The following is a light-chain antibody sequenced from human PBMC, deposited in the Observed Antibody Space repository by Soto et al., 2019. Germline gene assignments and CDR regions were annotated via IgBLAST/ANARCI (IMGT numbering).Light chain of an antibody. CDR1: QSISSY. J-gene: IGKJ2*01. CDR3: QQSYSTPYT. Sequence: DIQMTQSPSSLSASVGDRVTITCRASQSISSYLNWYQQKPGKAPKLLIYAASSLQSGVPSRFSRSESRTDFTLTIGSLQPEDFATYYSQQSYSTPYTFGQGTKLEIK. V-gene: IGKV1-39*01. CDR2: AAS.